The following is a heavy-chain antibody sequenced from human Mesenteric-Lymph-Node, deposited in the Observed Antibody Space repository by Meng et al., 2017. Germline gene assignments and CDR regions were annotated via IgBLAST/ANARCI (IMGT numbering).Heavy chain of an antibody. CDR2: VNSDGKTT. CDR3: ATETRPDDQRTLDN. D-gene: IGHD1-1*01. CDR1: GFTFSTYW. J-gene: IGHJ4*02. Sequence: GESLKISCAASGFTFSTYWMHWVRQVPGKGLVWVSRVNSDGKTTWYEDSVEGRFTTSRDNAKDTLYLQMNSLGAEDTGVYYCATETRPDDQRTLDNWGQGTLVTVSS. V-gene: IGHV3-74*01.